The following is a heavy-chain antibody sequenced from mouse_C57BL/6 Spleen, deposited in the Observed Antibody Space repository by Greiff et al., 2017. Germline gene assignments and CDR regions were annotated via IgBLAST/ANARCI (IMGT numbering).Heavy chain of an antibody. CDR1: GYTFTSYT. J-gene: IGHJ1*03. CDR2: INPSSGYT. D-gene: IGHD1-1*01. V-gene: IGHV1-4*01. CDR3: VSDYGSSSWYFDV. Sequence: VQLQQSGAELARPGASVKMSCKASGYTFTSYTMHWVKQRPGQGLEWIGYINPSSGYTKYNQKFKDKATLTADKSTSTAYMQLSSLTSEDSAVYYCVSDYGSSSWYFDVWGTGTTVTVAS.